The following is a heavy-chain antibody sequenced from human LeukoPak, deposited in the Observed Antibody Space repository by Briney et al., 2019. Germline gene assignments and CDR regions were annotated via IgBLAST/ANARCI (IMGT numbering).Heavy chain of an antibody. Sequence: PGGSLRLSCAASGFTFSSYWMSWVRQAPGKGLERVANIKQDGSEKYYVDSVKGRFTISRDNAKNSLYLQMNSLRAEDTAVYYCARVPGAGYFDYWGQGTLVTVSS. D-gene: IGHD1-26*01. CDR3: ARVPGAGYFDY. CDR2: IKQDGSEK. V-gene: IGHV3-7*01. J-gene: IGHJ4*02. CDR1: GFTFSSYW.